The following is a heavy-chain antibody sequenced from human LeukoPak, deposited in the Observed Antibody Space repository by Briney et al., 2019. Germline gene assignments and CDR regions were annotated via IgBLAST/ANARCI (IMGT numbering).Heavy chain of an antibody. CDR3: ARERFGELLGYYYYYYMDV. D-gene: IGHD3-10*01. CDR1: GGTFSSYA. CDR2: IIPIFGTA. J-gene: IGHJ6*03. V-gene: IGHV1-69*06. Sequence: SVKVSCKASGGTFSSYAISWVRQAPGQGLEWMGRIIPIFGTANYAQKFQGRVTITADKSTSTAYMELSSLRSEDTAVYYCARERFGELLGYYYYYYMDVWGKGTTVTVSS.